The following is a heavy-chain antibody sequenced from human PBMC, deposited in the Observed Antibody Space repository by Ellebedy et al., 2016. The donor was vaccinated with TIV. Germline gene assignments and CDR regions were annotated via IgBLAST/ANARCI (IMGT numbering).Heavy chain of an antibody. J-gene: IGHJ4*02. V-gene: IGHV3-7*01. CDR3: VRAIAALASF. Sequence: GESLKISCAASGFSLSDYWMNWVRQTPGKGLEWVANINQNGSQMWYLDSVKGRFTISRDNAKNSVYLQTNSLGAEDTALYYCVRAIAALASFWGQGTLVTVSS. CDR2: INQNGSQM. D-gene: IGHD6-25*01. CDR1: GFSLSDYW.